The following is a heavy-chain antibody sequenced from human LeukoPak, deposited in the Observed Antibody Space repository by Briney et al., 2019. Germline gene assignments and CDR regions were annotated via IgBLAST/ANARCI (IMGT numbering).Heavy chain of an antibody. CDR1: GFTFSSYA. CDR2: ISGSGGST. Sequence: GGSLRLSCAASGFTFSSYAMSWVRQAPGKGLEWVSGISGSGGSTYYADSVKGRFTISRDNSKNTLYLQMNSLRAEDTAMYYCAKGGVGSGKTFDSWGQGTLVTVPS. J-gene: IGHJ4*02. D-gene: IGHD3-10*01. V-gene: IGHV3-23*01. CDR3: AKGGVGSGKTFDS.